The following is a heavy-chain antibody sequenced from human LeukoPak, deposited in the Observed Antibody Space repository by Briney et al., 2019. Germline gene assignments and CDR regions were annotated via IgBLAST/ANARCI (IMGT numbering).Heavy chain of an antibody. V-gene: IGHV4-59*02. CDR3: ARGELSLES. J-gene: IGHJ5*02. D-gene: IGHD1-7*01. Sequence: TETLSLTCTVSGASVSSYYWSWIRQPPGKGLEWIGYFYYSGNANYNPSLKSRVTISIDTSKNQFSLKLRSITAADTAVYYCARGELSLESWGQGTLVTVSS. CDR1: GASVSSYY. CDR2: FYYSGNA.